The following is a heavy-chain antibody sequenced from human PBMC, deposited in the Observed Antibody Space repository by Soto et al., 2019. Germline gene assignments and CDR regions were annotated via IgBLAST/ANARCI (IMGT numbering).Heavy chain of an antibody. J-gene: IGHJ4*02. Sequence: QVQLVESGGGVVQPGRSLRRSCAACGFIFSDYAMHWVRQAPGTGLEWVAVISYGGDNKYYADSVRGRFAISRDNLKNTLDLQMNSLNPEDTAVYHCAKARHSTSWYGLEADFWGQGTLVTVSS. CDR3: AKARHSTSWYGLEADF. D-gene: IGHD6-13*01. V-gene: IGHV3-30*09. CDR2: ISYGGDNK. CDR1: GFIFSDYA.